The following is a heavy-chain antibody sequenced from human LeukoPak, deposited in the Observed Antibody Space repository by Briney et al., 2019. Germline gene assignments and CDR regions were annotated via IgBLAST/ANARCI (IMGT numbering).Heavy chain of an antibody. V-gene: IGHV3-21*01. CDR1: GFTFSSYS. J-gene: IGHJ4*02. D-gene: IGHD3-22*01. CDR3: ARGRTHYYDSNGYSDY. Sequence: KPGGSLRLSCAASGFTFSSYSMNWVRQAPGRGLEWVSSISSSSSYIYYADSVKGRFTISRDNAKNSLYLQMNSLRAEDTAVYYCARGRTHYYDSNGYSDYWGQGTLVTVSS. CDR2: ISSSSSYI.